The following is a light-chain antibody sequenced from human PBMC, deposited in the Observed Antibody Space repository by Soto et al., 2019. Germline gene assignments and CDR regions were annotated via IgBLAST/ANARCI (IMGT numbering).Light chain of an antibody. CDR3: LQYNDGPPWT. V-gene: IGKV3-15*01. J-gene: IGKJ1*01. CDR2: RAS. CDR1: QSVTTN. Sequence: EILMTQSPDTLSVFPGERATLSCRASQSVTTNLAWYQQKPGQAPRLLLYRASTRATGIPARFSASGSGTEYTLTITSLQSEDFAVYYCLQYNDGPPWTFGPGTKVDIK.